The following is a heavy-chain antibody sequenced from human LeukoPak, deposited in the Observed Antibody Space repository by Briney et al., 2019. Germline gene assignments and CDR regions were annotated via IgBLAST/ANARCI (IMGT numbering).Heavy chain of an antibody. D-gene: IGHD2-2*01. CDR3: ARLAVPADKGAFDI. CDR2: IYYSGST. CDR1: GGSISSYY. J-gene: IGHJ3*02. V-gene: IGHV4-59*12. Sequence: MSSETLSLTCTVSGGSISSYYWSWIRQPPGKGLEWIAYIYYSGSTNYNPSLKSRVTISVDTSKNQFSLKLSSVTAADTAVYYCARLAVPADKGAFDIWAHGTLVTVSS.